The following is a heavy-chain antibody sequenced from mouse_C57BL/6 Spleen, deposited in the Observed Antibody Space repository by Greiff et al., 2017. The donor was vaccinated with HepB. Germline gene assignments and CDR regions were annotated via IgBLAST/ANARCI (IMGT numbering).Heavy chain of an antibody. CDR2: IDPSDSYT. D-gene: IGHD2-5*01. CDR1: GYTFTSYW. J-gene: IGHJ3*01. Sequence: VQLQQPGAELVMPGASVKLSCKASGYTFTSYWMHWVKQRPGQGLEWIGEIDPSDSYTNYNQKFKGKSTLTVDKSSSTAYMQLSSLTSEDSAVYYCAREGAYYSKGFAYWGQGTLVTVSA. CDR3: AREGAYYSKGFAY. V-gene: IGHV1-69*01.